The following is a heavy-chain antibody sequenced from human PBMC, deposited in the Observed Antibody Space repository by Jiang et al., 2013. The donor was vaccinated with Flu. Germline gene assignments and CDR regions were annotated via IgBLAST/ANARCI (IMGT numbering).Heavy chain of an antibody. Sequence: VQLVESGGGLIQPGGSLRLSCVASRFTITSHVMSWVRQAPGKGPEWISSISASGIDTHYTDSVKGRFTISRDNSKNMVFLQMDSLRAEDTAIYYCAKLLIASPTIQSFNDDTAYYLSTEDYWGQGTLVTVSS. V-gene: IGHV3-23*04. D-gene: IGHD3-9*01. CDR3: AKLLIASPTIQSFNDDTAYYLSTEDY. CDR2: ISASGIDT. CDR1: RFTITSHV. J-gene: IGHJ4*02.